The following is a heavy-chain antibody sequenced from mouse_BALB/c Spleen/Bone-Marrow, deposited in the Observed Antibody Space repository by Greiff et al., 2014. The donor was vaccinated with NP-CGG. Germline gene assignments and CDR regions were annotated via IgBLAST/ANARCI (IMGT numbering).Heavy chain of an antibody. Sequence: VTLQESGTELVRPGTSVKVSCKGSGYAFTNYLIEWVKQRPGQGLEWIGVINSGSGGTKYNEKFKGKATLTADKSSSTAYMQLSSLTSDDSAVYFCARAITDAMDYWGQGTSVTVSS. J-gene: IGHJ4*01. CDR2: INSGSGGT. D-gene: IGHD2-4*01. CDR3: ARAITDAMDY. V-gene: IGHV1-54*01. CDR1: GYAFTNYL.